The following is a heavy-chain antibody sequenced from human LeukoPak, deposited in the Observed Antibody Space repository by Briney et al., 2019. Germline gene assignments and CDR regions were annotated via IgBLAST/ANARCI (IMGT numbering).Heavy chain of an antibody. D-gene: IGHD3-22*01. J-gene: IGHJ3*02. Sequence: WASLRLSCAASGFTFSNHSMSWVRQAPGKGLEWISAISAGGVAIYYADSVKGRVTISRDNSKNTVYLQMNSLRAEDTAVYYCAKVWGTHYYDSSGYYNDAFDIWGQGTMVTVSS. CDR2: ISAGGVAI. CDR1: GFTFSNHS. CDR3: AKVWGTHYYDSSGYYNDAFDI. V-gene: IGHV3-23*01.